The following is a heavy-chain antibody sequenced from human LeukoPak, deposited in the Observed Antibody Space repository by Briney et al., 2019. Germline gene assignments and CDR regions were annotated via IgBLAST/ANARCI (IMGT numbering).Heavy chain of an antibody. Sequence: PGGSLRLSCAASGFTVSSNYMSWIRQPAGKGLEWIGRIYTSGSTNYNPSLKSRVTMSIDTSKNQFSLKLSSVTAADTAVYYCARVPYNYGDYPIFDYWGQGTLVTVSS. D-gene: IGHD4-17*01. CDR3: ARVPYNYGDYPIFDY. CDR1: GFTVSSNY. V-gene: IGHV4-4*07. J-gene: IGHJ4*02. CDR2: IYTSGST.